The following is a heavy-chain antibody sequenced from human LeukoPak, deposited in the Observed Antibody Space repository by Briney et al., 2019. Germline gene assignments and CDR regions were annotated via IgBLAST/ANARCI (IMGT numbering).Heavy chain of an antibody. Sequence: ASVKVSCKISGGTFGSYGISWVRQAPGQGLEWMGRTIPIRGMTNYAQKFQGRVTITADTSTSTAYMELSSLTSEDTAVYFCARGPYDGTFYFDSWGQGTLVIVSS. CDR1: GGTFGSYG. CDR3: ARGPYDGTFYFDS. J-gene: IGHJ4*02. D-gene: IGHD3-16*01. V-gene: IGHV1-69*04. CDR2: TIPIRGMT.